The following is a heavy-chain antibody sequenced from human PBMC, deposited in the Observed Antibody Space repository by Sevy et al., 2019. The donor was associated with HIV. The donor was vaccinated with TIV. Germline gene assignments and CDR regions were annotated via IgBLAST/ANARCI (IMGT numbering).Heavy chain of an antibody. CDR1: GFTFISYG. J-gene: IGHJ4*02. CDR3: ARGPHIVVVTAIPTDFDY. V-gene: IGHV3-33*01. CDR2: IWYDGSNK. D-gene: IGHD2-21*02. Sequence: GGSLRLSCAASGFTFISYGMHWVRQAPGKGLEWVAVIWYDGSNKYYADSVKGRFTISRDNSKNTLYLQMNSLRAEDTAVYYCARGPHIVVVTAIPTDFDYWGQGTLVTVSS.